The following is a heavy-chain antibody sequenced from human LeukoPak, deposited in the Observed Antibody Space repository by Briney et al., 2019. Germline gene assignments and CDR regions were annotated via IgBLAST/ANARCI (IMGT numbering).Heavy chain of an antibody. D-gene: IGHD5-18*01. CDR1: GFTFSSYS. CDR3: ARDRDTAMVTGSLDY. CDR2: ISSSSSTI. Sequence: GGSLRLSCAASGFTFSSYSMNWVRQAPGKGLEWVSYISSSSSTIYYADSVKGRFTISRDNAKNSLYLQMNSLRDEDTAVYYCARDRDTAMVTGSLDYWGQGTLVTVSS. V-gene: IGHV3-48*02. J-gene: IGHJ4*02.